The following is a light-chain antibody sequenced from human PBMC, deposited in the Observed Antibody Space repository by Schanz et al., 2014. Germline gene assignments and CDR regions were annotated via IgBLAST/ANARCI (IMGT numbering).Light chain of an antibody. V-gene: IGLV2-14*01. J-gene: IGLJ2*01. CDR1: SSDVGGYNY. Sequence: QSVLTQPASVSGSPGQSITISCTGTSSDVGGYNYVSWYQQHPGKAPKLMIYDVSNRPSGVSNRFSGSKSGNTASLTISGLQADDEADYYCSSYAGSNFVVFGGGTKLTVL. CDR3: SSYAGSNFVV. CDR2: DVS.